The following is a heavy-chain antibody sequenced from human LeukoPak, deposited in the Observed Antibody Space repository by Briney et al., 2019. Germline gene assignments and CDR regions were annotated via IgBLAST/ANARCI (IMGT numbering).Heavy chain of an antibody. CDR3: ARHRDVDRGYNWFDP. V-gene: IGHV4-39*01. CDR2: IYYSGST. J-gene: IGHJ5*02. CDR1: GGSISSSSYY. D-gene: IGHD5-12*01. Sequence: PSETLSLTCTVSGGSISSSSYYWGWIRQPPGKGLEWLGSIYYSGSTYYNPSLKSRVTISVDTSKNQFSLKLSSVTAADTAVYYCARHRDVDRGYNWFDPWGQGTLVTVSS.